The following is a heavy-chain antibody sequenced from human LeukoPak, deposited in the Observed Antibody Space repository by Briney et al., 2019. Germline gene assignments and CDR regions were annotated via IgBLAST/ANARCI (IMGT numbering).Heavy chain of an antibody. Sequence: PWGSLRLSCAASGFTFSDYYMSWIRQAPGKGLEWVSYISSSGSTIYYADSVKGRFTISRDNAKNSLYLQMNSLRAEDTAVYYCARGGGYCSSTSSCGYFDYWGQGTLVTVSS. J-gene: IGHJ4*02. CDR2: ISSSGSTI. CDR3: ARGGGYCSSTSSCGYFDY. V-gene: IGHV3-11*01. CDR1: GFTFSDYY. D-gene: IGHD2-2*03.